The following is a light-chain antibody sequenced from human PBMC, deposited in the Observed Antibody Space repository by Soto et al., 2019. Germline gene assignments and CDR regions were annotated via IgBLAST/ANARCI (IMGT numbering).Light chain of an antibody. CDR2: EAA. V-gene: IGKV2D-29*02. CDR3: MQSKQFPLT. J-gene: IGKJ4*01. Sequence: EIVMTQTPLSLSVTPGQPASISCKSSQSLLHSDGKTYLYWYLQKPGQSPQLLIYEAANRFSGVXDXXSGSGSGTDFTLKISRVEAEDVGVYYCMQSKQFPLTFGGGTKVEIK. CDR1: QSLLHSDGKTY.